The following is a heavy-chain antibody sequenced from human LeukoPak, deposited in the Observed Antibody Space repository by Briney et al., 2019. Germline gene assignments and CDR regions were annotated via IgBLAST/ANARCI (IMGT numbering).Heavy chain of an antibody. V-gene: IGHV3-7*03. J-gene: IGHJ4*02. CDR3: AKAGIVVVPAAKLKSYYFDY. D-gene: IGHD2-2*01. Sequence: GGSLRLSCVGSGFTFSTSWMSWVRQAPGKGLEWVAHIKQDGSEKYYVDSVKGRFTISRDNSKNTLYLQMNSLRAEDTAVYYCAKAGIVVVPAAKLKSYYFDYWGQGTLVTVSS. CDR1: GFTFSTSW. CDR2: IKQDGSEK.